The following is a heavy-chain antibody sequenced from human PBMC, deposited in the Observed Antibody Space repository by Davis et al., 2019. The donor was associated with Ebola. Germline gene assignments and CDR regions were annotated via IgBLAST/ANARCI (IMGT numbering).Heavy chain of an antibody. D-gene: IGHD1/OR15-1a*01. CDR1: GFTFSSYW. CDR3: AQGTIGPFW. J-gene: IGHJ4*02. CDR2: INPDGSFT. V-gene: IGHV3-74*01. Sequence: GESLKISCAASGFTFSSYWMHWVRQAPGKGLVWVSRINPDGSFTDYADSVKGRFTISRDNSKNTLYLQMNSLRVEDTAVYYCAQGTIGPFWWGQGTLVTVSS.